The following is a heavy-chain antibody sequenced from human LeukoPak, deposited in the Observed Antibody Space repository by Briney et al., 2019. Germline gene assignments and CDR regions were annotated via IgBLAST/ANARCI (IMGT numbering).Heavy chain of an antibody. Sequence: ASVKVSCTASGYIFSNYDIIWVRQATGQGLEWMGWISAYNGNTNYAQKFQGRVTMTGDTSISTAYMELSRLRSDDTAVYYCARESYYDFWSGYYTGRSLDYWGQGTLVTVSS. CDR1: GYIFSNYD. CDR3: ARESYYDFWSGYYTGRSLDY. D-gene: IGHD3-3*01. V-gene: IGHV1-2*02. CDR2: ISAYNGNT. J-gene: IGHJ4*02.